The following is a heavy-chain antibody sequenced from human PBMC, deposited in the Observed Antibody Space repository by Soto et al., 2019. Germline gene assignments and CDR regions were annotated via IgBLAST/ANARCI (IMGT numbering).Heavy chain of an antibody. Sequence: ASVKVSCKASGYTFTSYPMHWVRQAPGQRLEWMGWINAGNGNTKYSQKSQGRVTISRDTSASTVYMELRSLRSEDTAVYYCARDYFGSGSYISDYWGQGTLVTVSS. CDR3: ARDYFGSGSYISDY. CDR1: GYTFTSYP. J-gene: IGHJ4*02. CDR2: INAGNGNT. V-gene: IGHV1-3*01. D-gene: IGHD3-10*01.